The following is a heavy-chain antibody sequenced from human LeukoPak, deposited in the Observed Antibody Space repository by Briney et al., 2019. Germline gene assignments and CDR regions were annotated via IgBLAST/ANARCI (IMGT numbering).Heavy chain of an antibody. V-gene: IGHV1-2*02. CDR1: GYTFTGYY. D-gene: IGHD6-19*01. J-gene: IGHJ4*02. CDR2: INPNSGDT. CDR3: ARVGSSGWNVHTTLDY. Sequence: ASVKVSCKASGYTFTGYYMHWVRQAPGQGLEWMGWINPNSGDTNYAQKFQGRVTVTRDTSISTAYMELSWLSTDGTAVYYCARVGSSGWNVHTTLDYWGQGTLVTVSS.